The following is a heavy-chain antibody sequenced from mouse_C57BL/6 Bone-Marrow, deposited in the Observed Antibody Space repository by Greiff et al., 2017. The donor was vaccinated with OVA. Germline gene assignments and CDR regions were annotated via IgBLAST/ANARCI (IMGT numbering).Heavy chain of an antibody. CDR1: GYTFTDYN. J-gene: IGHJ4*01. D-gene: IGHD1-1*01. V-gene: IGHV1-18*01. Sequence: VQLQQSGPELVKPGASVKIPCKASGYTFTDYNMDWVKQSHGKSLEWIGDINPNNGGTIYNQKFKGKATLTVDKSSSTAYMELRSLTSEDTAVYYCARSATTVPSYYAMDYWGQGTSVTVSS. CDR3: ARSATTVPSYYAMDY. CDR2: INPNNGGT.